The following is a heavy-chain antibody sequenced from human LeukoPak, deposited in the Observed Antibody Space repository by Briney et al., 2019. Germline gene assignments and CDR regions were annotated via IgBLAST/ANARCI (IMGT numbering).Heavy chain of an antibody. CDR2: ISYDGSNK. J-gene: IGHJ6*02. CDR3: AKDAMTTVTTPTVYYYYGMDV. D-gene: IGHD4-4*01. CDR1: GFTFSSYG. Sequence: GRSLRLSCAASGFTFSSYGMHWVRQAPGKGLEWVAVISYDGSNKYYADSVKGRFTISRDNSKNTLYLQMNSLRAEDTAVYYCAKDAMTTVTTPTVYYYYGMDVWGQGTTVTVSS. V-gene: IGHV3-30*18.